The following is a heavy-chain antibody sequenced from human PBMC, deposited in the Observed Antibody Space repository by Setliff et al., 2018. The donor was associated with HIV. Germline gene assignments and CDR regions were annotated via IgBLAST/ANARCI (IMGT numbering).Heavy chain of an antibody. V-gene: IGHV5-51*01. J-gene: IGHJ4*02. D-gene: IGHD7-27*01. Sequence: GESLKISCKASGYSFSDYWIGWVRQMPGKGLEWMGVTYPGDSTTRYSPSLEGQVTISADRSINTAFLQWSSLEASDTAMYHCIRRRRAPGAADLESYWGQGTLVTVSS. CDR1: GYSFSDYW. CDR2: TYPGDSTT. CDR3: IRRRRAPGAADLESY.